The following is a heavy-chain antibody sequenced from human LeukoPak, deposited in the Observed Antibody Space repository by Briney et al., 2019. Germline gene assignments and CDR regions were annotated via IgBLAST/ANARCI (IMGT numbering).Heavy chain of an antibody. CDR1: GGSFSGYY. Sequence: PSETLSLTCAVYGGSFSGYYWSWIRQPPGKGLEWIGEVNHSGSTNYNPSLKSRVTISVDTSKNQFSLKLSSVTAADTAVYYCARARWVVVVPAAAYGMDAWGQGTTVTVSS. D-gene: IGHD2-2*01. CDR3: ARARWVVVVPAAAYGMDA. V-gene: IGHV4-34*01. CDR2: VNHSGST. J-gene: IGHJ6*02.